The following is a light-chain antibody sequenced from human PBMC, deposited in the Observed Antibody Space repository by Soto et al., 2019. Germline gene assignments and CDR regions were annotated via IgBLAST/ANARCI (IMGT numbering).Light chain of an antibody. CDR1: QSISSW. CDR3: QQYNSYPIT. CDR2: KAS. J-gene: IGKJ5*01. V-gene: IGKV1-5*03. Sequence: DIQMTQSPSSLSASVGDRVTVTCRASQSISSWLAWYQQKRGKAPKLVIYKASSLESGVPSRFSGSGSGTELTLTISSLQPDDFATYYCQQYNSYPITFGQGTRLEIK.